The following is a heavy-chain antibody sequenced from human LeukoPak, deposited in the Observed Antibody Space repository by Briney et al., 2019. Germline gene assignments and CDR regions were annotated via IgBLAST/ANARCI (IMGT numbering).Heavy chain of an antibody. CDR1: GFTFSSYW. V-gene: IGHV3-7*01. Sequence: GGSLRLSCAASGFTFSSYWMSWVRQAPGKGLEWVANIKQDGSEKYHVDSVKGRFTISRDNAKNSLYLQMNSLRAEDTAVYYCASIPDYYDSSGYYSWGQGTLVTVSS. D-gene: IGHD3-22*01. CDR3: ASIPDYYDSSGYYS. CDR2: IKQDGSEK. J-gene: IGHJ4*02.